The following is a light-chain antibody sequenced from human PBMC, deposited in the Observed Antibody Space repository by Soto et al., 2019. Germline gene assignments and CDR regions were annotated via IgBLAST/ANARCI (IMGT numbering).Light chain of an antibody. J-gene: IGLJ2*01. V-gene: IGLV3-27*01. Sequence: SYELTQPSSVSVSPGQTARITCSGDVLAKKYARWFQQKAGQAPVLVIYKDYERPSGIPERFSGSSSGTTVTLTISGAQVEDEADYYCYSAADNNLVFGGGTKLTVL. CDR1: VLAKKY. CDR3: YSAADNNLV. CDR2: KDY.